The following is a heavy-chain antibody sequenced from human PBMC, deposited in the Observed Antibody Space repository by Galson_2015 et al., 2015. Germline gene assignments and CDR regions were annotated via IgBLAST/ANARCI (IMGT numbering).Heavy chain of an antibody. Sequence: SVKVSCKASGGTFSSYAISWVRQAPGQGLEWMGGIIPIFGTANYAQKFQGRVTITADESTSTAYMELSSLRSEDTAVYYCARAGGYYYDSSGYPFDYWGQGTLVTVSS. V-gene: IGHV1-69*13. CDR1: GGTFSSYA. D-gene: IGHD3-22*01. J-gene: IGHJ4*02. CDR3: ARAGGYYYDSSGYPFDY. CDR2: IIPIFGTA.